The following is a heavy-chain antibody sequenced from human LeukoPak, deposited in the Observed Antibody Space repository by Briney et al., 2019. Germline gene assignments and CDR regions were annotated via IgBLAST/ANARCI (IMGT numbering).Heavy chain of an antibody. CDR2: INHSGST. Sequence: SETLSLTCAVYGGSVSGYYWSWIRQPPGKGLEWSGEINHSGSTNYNPSLKSRVTISVDTSKNQFSLKLSSVTAADTAVYYCARQWLGSGSYYSSPYYMDVWGKGTTVTISS. D-gene: IGHD3-10*01. J-gene: IGHJ6*03. CDR3: ARQWLGSGSYYSSPYYMDV. V-gene: IGHV4-34*01. CDR1: GGSVSGYY.